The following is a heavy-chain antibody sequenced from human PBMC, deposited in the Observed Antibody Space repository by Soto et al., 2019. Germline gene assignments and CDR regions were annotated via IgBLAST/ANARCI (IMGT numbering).Heavy chain of an antibody. CDR1: GYTFTSYY. CDR2: INPSGGST. CDR3: ARDSNLAHLNIAVAGTNFDY. V-gene: IGHV1-46*01. Sequence: ASVKVSCKASGYTFTSYYMHWVRQAPGQGLEWMGIINPSGGSTSYAEKFQGGVTMTRYTSTSKVYMELSSLRSEDTAVYYCARDSNLAHLNIAVAGTNFDYWGQGTLVTVSS. J-gene: IGHJ4*02. D-gene: IGHD6-19*01.